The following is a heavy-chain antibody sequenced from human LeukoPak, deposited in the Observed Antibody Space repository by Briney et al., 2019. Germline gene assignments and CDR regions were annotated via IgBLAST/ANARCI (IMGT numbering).Heavy chain of an antibody. Sequence: GGSLRLSCAASGFTFSAYWMTWVRQAPGKGLAWVANIIEGGDVKYYVDSVKGRFTISRDNTKNSLYLQMTSLRADDTAVYYCATSPGLGYSSSLTGVDYWGQGTLVTVSS. CDR1: GFTFSAYW. D-gene: IGHD6-6*01. J-gene: IGHJ4*02. CDR2: IIEGGDVK. V-gene: IGHV3-7*01. CDR3: ATSPGLGYSSSLTGVDY.